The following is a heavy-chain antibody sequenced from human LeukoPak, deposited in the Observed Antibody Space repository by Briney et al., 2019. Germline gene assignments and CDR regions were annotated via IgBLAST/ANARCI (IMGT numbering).Heavy chain of an antibody. J-gene: IGHJ3*02. CDR2: IYYTGNT. V-gene: IGHV4-39*01. Sequence: SETLSLTCTASGVSISSSYSYWGWIRQPPGMGLEWIGSIYYTGNTYYNASLKSQVSISIDTSKNQFSLKLTSVTAADTAVYYCARGAMIVVADAFDIWGQGTMVTVSS. D-gene: IGHD3-22*01. CDR1: GVSISSSYSY. CDR3: ARGAMIVVADAFDI.